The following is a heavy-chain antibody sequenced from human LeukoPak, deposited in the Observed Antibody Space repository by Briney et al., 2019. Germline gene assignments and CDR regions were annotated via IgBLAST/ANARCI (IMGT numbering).Heavy chain of an antibody. CDR1: GGSISSSSYY. Sequence: SETLSLTCTVSGGSISSSSYYWGWIRQPPGKGLEWIGSIYYSGSTYYNPSLKSRVTISVDTSKNQFSLKLSSVTAADTAVYYCAGKNWNYDSWFDPWGQGTLVTVSS. CDR3: AGKNWNYDSWFDP. J-gene: IGHJ5*02. D-gene: IGHD1-7*01. V-gene: IGHV4-39*07. CDR2: IYYSGST.